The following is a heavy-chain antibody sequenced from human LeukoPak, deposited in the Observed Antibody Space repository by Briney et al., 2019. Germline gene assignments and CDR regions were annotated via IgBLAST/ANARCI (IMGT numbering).Heavy chain of an antibody. CDR3: ARLYSSSRGAFDI. CDR1: GGSISSSSYY. CDR2: IYYSGST. Sequence: PSGTLSLTCTVSGGSISSSSYYWGWIRQPPGKGLEWIGYIYYSGSTNYNPSLKSRVTISVDTSKNQFSLKLSSVTAADTAVYYCARLYSSSRGAFDIWGQGTMVTVSS. D-gene: IGHD6-13*01. V-gene: IGHV4-61*05. J-gene: IGHJ3*02.